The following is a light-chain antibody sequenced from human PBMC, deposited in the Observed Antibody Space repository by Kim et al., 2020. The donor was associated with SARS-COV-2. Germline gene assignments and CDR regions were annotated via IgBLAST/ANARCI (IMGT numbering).Light chain of an antibody. J-gene: IGKJ2*01. Sequence: DIQMTQSPSSLSASVGDRVTITCRASQTIKTYLNWYQQKPGKAPKLLIYGASNLQSGVPSRFSGGGSGTEFTLTISSLQPEDSVTYYCQQTYSTFGQGTKLEI. CDR1: QTIKTY. V-gene: IGKV1-39*01. CDR3: QQTYST. CDR2: GAS.